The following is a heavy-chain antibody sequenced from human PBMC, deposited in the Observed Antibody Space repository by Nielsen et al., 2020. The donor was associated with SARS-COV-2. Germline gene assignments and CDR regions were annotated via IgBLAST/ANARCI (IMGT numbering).Heavy chain of an antibody. J-gene: IGHJ4*02. Sequence: GESLKISCAASGFAFSDYYMSWIRQAPGKGLEWVSYISSSSSYTNYADSVKGRFTISRDNAKNSLYLQMNSLRAEDTAVYYCASLKGRIDYWGQGTLVTVSS. V-gene: IGHV3-11*03. CDR1: GFAFSDYY. CDR3: ASLKGRIDY. CDR2: ISSSSSYT.